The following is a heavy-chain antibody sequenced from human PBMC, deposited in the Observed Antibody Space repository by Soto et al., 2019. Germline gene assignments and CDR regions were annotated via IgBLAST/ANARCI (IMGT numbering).Heavy chain of an antibody. V-gene: IGHV4-30-2*01. CDR1: GVTISSGDYS. CDR2: IYHSAYT. D-gene: IGHD4-17*01. Sequence: TLSLTCSVAGVTISSGDYSWSWLRQPPGKGLEFIGYIYHSAYTYYIPSLKSRVTISVDGSKNQFSLKLNSVTAADTAVYYCARASGDYGNYYLDYWGQGNLVTVSS. CDR3: ARASGDYGNYYLDY. J-gene: IGHJ4*02.